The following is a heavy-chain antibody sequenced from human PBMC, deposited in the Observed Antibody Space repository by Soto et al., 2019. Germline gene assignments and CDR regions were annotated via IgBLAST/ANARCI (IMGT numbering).Heavy chain of an antibody. CDR1: GGSITSSNYY. CDR3: ARQDDFWSGSNWFDP. V-gene: IGHV4-39*01. CDR2: VYYNVFT. Sequence: PSETLSLTCPVSGGSITSSNYYWGWIRQPPGKGLEWIGNVYYNVFTYYNPSLKSRVTISVDTSKNHSSLKLTSVTAADTAVYYCARQDDFWSGSNWFDPWGQGTLVTVSS. D-gene: IGHD3-3*01. J-gene: IGHJ5*02.